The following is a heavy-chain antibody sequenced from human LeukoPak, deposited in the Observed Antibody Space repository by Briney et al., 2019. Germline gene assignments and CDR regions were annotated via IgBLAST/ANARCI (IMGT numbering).Heavy chain of an antibody. CDR2: IYPGDSDT. V-gene: IGHV5-51*01. J-gene: IGHJ3*02. CDR1: GYSFIRFW. D-gene: IGHD2-21*02. Sequence: GESLKISCKGSGYSFIRFWIGWVRRKPGKGLEWMGIIYPGDSDTRYSPSFQGQVNISADKSISTANLQWTSLKASDTAMYYCAIAYCGGDCYSINVFDIWGQGTMVTVSS. CDR3: AIAYCGGDCYSINVFDI.